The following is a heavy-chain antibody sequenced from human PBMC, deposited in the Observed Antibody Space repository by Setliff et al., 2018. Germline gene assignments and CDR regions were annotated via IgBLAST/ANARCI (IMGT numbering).Heavy chain of an antibody. CDR2: INPNSGGT. Sequence: GASVKVSCKASGYTFTGYYMHWVRQAPGQGLEWMGWINPNSGGTNYAQKFQGWVTMTRDTSISTAYMELSRLRSDDTAVYYCARRRYYYDSSGYRWGGFYFDYWGQGALVPSPQ. CDR3: ARRRYYYDSSGYRWGGFYFDY. V-gene: IGHV1-2*04. J-gene: IGHJ4*02. CDR1: GYTFTGYY. D-gene: IGHD3-22*01.